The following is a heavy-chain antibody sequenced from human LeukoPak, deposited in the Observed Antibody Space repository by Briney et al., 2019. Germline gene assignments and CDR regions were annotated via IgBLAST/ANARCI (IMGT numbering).Heavy chain of an antibody. CDR3: AREYYDFWSGYRDSWFDP. CDR1: GGTFSSYA. CDR2: ISAYNGNT. Sequence: ASVKVSCKASGGTFSSYAISWVRQAPGQGLEWMGWISAYNGNTNYAQKLQGRVTMTTDTSTSTAYMELRSLRSDDTAVYYCAREYYDFWSGYRDSWFDPWGQGTLVTVSS. D-gene: IGHD3-3*01. V-gene: IGHV1-18*01. J-gene: IGHJ5*02.